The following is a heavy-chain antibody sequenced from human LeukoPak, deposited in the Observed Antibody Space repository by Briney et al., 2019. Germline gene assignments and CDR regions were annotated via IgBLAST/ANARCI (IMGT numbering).Heavy chain of an antibody. CDR3: ARSYPLDY. CDR2: INHSGST. V-gene: IGHV4-34*01. J-gene: IGHJ4*02. CDR1: GGSFSGYY. D-gene: IGHD2-21*01. Sequence: SETLSLTCAVYGGSFSGYYWSWIRQPPGKGLEWIGEINHSGSTNYNPSLKSRVIISVDTSKNQFSLKLSSVTAADTAVYYRARSYPLDYWGQGTLVTVSS.